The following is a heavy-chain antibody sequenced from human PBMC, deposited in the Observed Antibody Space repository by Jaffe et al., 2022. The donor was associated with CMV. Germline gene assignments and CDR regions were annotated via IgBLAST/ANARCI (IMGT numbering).Heavy chain of an antibody. J-gene: IGHJ4*02. CDR3: ARDRLRGGRGYSYGILDY. CDR1: GYTFTSYY. V-gene: IGHV1-46*01. D-gene: IGHD5-18*01. CDR2: INPSGGST. Sequence: QVQLVQSGAEVKKPGASVKVSCKASGYTFTSYYMHWVRQAPGQGLEWMGIINPSGGSTSYAQKFQGRVTMTRDTSTSTVYMELSSLRSEDTAVYYCARDRLRGGRGYSYGILDYWGQGTLVTVSS.